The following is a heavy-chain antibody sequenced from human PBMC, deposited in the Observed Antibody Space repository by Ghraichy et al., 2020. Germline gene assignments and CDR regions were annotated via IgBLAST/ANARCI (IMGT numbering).Heavy chain of an antibody. CDR2: ISGSGGST. D-gene: IGHD5-24*01. J-gene: IGHJ4*02. V-gene: IGHV3-23*01. Sequence: GGSLRLSCAASGFTFSSYAMSWVRQAPGKGLEWVSAISGSGGSTYYADSVKGRFTISRDNSKNTLYLQMNSLRAEDTAVYYCAKARRRDGYNYVGDYFDYWGQGTLVTVSS. CDR3: AKARRRDGYNYVGDYFDY. CDR1: GFTFSSYA.